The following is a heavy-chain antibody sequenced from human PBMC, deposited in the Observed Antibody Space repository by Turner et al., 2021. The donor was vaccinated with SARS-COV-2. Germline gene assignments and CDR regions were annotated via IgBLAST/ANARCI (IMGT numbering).Heavy chain of an antibody. CDR2: IYYSGST. V-gene: IGHV4-39*01. CDR3: ARLMDTAMDYYGMDV. J-gene: IGHJ6*02. D-gene: IGHD5-18*01. CDR1: GGSISSSTYY. Sequence: QLQLQESGPGLVKPSETLSLTCPVAGGSISSSTYYWGWFRQPPGKGLEWIGNIYYSGSTYYNPSLKSRVTISVDTSKNQFSLKLSSVTAADTAVYYCARLMDTAMDYYGMDVWGQGTTVTVSS.